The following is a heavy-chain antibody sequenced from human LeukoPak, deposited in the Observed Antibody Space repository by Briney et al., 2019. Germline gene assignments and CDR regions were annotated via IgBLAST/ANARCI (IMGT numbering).Heavy chain of an antibody. J-gene: IGHJ3*02. D-gene: IGHD6-13*01. Sequence: SETLSLTCTVSGGSISSSSYYWGWIRQPPGKGLEWIGSIYYSGSTYYNPSLKSRVTISVDTSKNQFSLKLSSVTAADTALYYCAKSQHHRDAFDIWGQGTMVTVSS. V-gene: IGHV4-39*01. CDR1: GGSISSSSYY. CDR2: IYYSGST. CDR3: AKSQHHRDAFDI.